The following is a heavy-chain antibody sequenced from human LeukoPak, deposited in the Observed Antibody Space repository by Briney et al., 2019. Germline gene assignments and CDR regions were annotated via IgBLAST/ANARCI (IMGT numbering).Heavy chain of an antibody. D-gene: IGHD3-16*01. J-gene: IGHJ4*02. CDR1: GXSVSXXXAA. Sequence: ISGXSVSXXXAAWXXXXQSXXXXXXWLXXXYYRSKWYNDYAVSVKSRITINPDTSKNQFSLQLNSVTPEDTAVYYCARGRGGPLGYFDYWGQGTLVTVSS. V-gene: IGHV6-1*01. CDR3: ARGRGGPLGYFDY. CDR2: XYYRSKWYN.